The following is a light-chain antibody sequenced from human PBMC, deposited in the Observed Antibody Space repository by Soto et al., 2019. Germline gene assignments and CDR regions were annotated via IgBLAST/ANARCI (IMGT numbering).Light chain of an antibody. Sequence: DIVMTQSPDSLAVSLGGWAAINCKSSQSLLYSSDNRNYLAWYQQKPGQPPKLLIYWASTRESGVPDRFTGSGSGTDFTLTITSLQAEDVAVYYCQQYYSIPYTFGQGTTLEIK. CDR3: QQYYSIPYT. J-gene: IGKJ2*01. V-gene: IGKV4-1*01. CDR2: WAS. CDR1: QSLLYSSDNRNY.